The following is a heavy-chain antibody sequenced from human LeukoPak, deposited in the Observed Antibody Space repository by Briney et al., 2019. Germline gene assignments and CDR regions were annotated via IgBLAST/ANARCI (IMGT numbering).Heavy chain of an antibody. J-gene: IGHJ4*02. D-gene: IGHD1-26*01. CDR1: GFTFSSYA. V-gene: IGHV3-66*01. CDR3: ARGPQGKSGSPPYYFDY. Sequence: GGSLRLSCAASGFTFSSYALSWVRQAPGKGLEWVSVIYSGGSTYYTDSVKGRFTISRDNSKNTLYLLMNSLRAEDTAVYYCARGPQGKSGSPPYYFDYWGQGTLVTVSS. CDR2: IYSGGST.